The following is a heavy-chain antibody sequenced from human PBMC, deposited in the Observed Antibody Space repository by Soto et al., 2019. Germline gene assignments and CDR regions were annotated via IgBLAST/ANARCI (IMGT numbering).Heavy chain of an antibody. J-gene: IGHJ4*02. CDR1: GGSISSGGYY. V-gene: IGHV4-31*03. CDR3: ARLPLGYCSGGSCYSDY. D-gene: IGHD2-15*01. Sequence: QVQLQESGPGLVKPSQTLSLTCTVSGGSISSGGYYWSWIRQHPGKGLAWIGYIYYSGSTYYNPYLKSRVTISVDTSKNQFSLKLSSVTAADTAVYYCARLPLGYCSGGSCYSDYWGQGTLVSVSS. CDR2: IYYSGST.